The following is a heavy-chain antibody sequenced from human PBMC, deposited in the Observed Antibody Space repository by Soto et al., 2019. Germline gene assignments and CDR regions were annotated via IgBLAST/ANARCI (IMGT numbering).Heavy chain of an antibody. Sequence: EVQLLESGGGLVQPGGSLRLSCAPSGFTFSSYAMSWVRQAPGKGLEWVSAISGRGGSTYYADSVKGRFTISRDNSKNTLYLQMNSLRAEDTAVYYCAKETHDFWSEDNYCFDFWGQGPLVTVSS. CDR1: GFTFSSYA. V-gene: IGHV3-23*01. CDR2: ISGRGGST. J-gene: IGHJ4*02. D-gene: IGHD3-3*01. CDR3: AKETHDFWSEDNYCFDF.